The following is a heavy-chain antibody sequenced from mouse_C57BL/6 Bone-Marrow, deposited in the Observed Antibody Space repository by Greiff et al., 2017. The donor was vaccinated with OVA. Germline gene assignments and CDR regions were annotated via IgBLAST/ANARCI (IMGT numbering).Heavy chain of an antibody. V-gene: IGHV1-82*01. CDR2: IYPGDGDT. Sequence: QVQLKASGPELVKPGASVKISCKASGYAFSSSWMNWVKQRPGKGLEWIGRIYPGDGDTNYNGKFKGKATLTADKSSSTAYMQLSSLTSDDSAVYFCARRGIMAGYFDVWCTGTTVTVSS. CDR1: GYAFSSSW. CDR3: ARRGIMAGYFDV. J-gene: IGHJ1*03.